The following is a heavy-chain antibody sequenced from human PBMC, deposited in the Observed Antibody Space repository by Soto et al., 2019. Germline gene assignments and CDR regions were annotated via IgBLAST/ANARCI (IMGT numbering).Heavy chain of an antibody. CDR1: GFTFSSYA. CDR2: ISYDGSNK. CDR3: ARIGSGYDFFVGDFDY. V-gene: IGHV3-30-3*01. J-gene: IGHJ4*02. D-gene: IGHD5-12*01. Sequence: PGGSLRLSCAASGFTFSSYAMHWVRQAPGKGLEWVAVISYDGSNKYYADSVKGRFTISRDNSKNTLYLQMNSLRAEDTAVYYCARIGSGYDFFVGDFDYWGQGTLVTVSS.